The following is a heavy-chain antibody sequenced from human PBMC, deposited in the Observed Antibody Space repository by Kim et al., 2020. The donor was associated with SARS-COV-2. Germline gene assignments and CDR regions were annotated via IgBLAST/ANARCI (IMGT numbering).Heavy chain of an antibody. J-gene: IGHJ6*02. D-gene: IGHD3-22*01. V-gene: IGHV4-30-2*04. Sequence: PSLEGRVTMSVDTSKNQCSLRVTSVTAADTAVYYCARVSTVVIPYGLDVWGQGSTVTVSS. CDR3: ARVSTVVIPYGLDV.